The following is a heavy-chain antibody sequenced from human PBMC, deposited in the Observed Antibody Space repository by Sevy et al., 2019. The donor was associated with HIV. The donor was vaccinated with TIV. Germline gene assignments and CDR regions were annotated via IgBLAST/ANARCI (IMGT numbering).Heavy chain of an antibody. CDR2: IKSKIDGGTI. CDR3: TTEAVDCSTTTCSLAMDV. Sequence: GSLRLSCAASGFTFSNVWMSWVRQAPGKGLEWVGRIKSKIDGGTIDYAAPVKVRFTIPRDDSKNTLYLQMNSLKTEDTAVYYCTTEAVDCSTTTCSLAMDVWGQGTTVTVSS. CDR1: GFTFSNVW. D-gene: IGHD2-2*01. V-gene: IGHV3-15*01. J-gene: IGHJ6*02.